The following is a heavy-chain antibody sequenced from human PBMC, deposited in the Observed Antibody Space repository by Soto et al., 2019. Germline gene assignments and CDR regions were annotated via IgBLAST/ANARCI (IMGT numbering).Heavy chain of an antibody. CDR2: IYYRGST. CDR3: ARVGGINWFDP. V-gene: IGHV4-31*03. J-gene: IGHJ5*02. D-gene: IGHD1-20*01. Sequence: QVQLQESGPGLVKPSQTLSLTGTVSGGSISSGGYYWSWIRHHQGKGLEWIGYIYYRGSTYYNPSLKSRVTISVDTSKNQFSLKLSSVTAADTAVYYCARVGGINWFDPWGQGTLVTVSS. CDR1: GGSISSGGYY.